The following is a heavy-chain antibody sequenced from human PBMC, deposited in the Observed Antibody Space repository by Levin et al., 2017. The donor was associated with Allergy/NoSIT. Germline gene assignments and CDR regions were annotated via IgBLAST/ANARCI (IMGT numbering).Heavy chain of an antibody. CDR3: ARSRSYSSSWYTGYFDY. Sequence: KPSETLSLTCTVSGGSIFDGNYYWTWIRQPPGKGLEWIGYIYYSGTTYYSPSLKSRLTMSVDTSNNQFSLKLTSVTAADTAVYYCARSRSYSSSWYTGYFDYWGQGALVAVSS. CDR1: GGSIFDGNYY. CDR2: IYYSGTT. D-gene: IGHD6-13*01. V-gene: IGHV4-30-4*01. J-gene: IGHJ4*02.